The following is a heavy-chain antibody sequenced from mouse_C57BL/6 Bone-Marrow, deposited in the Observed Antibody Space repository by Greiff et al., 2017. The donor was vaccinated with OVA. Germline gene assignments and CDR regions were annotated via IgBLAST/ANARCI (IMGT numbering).Heavy chain of an antibody. J-gene: IGHJ1*03. Sequence: VQLKESGPELVKPGASVKIPCKASGYTFTDYNMDWVKQSHGKSLEWIGDINPNNGGTIYNQKCKGKATLTVDKSSSTAYMELRSLTSEDTAVYYCARWGVTTGDWYFDVWGTGTTVTVSS. CDR1: GYTFTDYN. V-gene: IGHV1-18*01. CDR3: ARWGVTTGDWYFDV. CDR2: INPNNGGT. D-gene: IGHD2-2*01.